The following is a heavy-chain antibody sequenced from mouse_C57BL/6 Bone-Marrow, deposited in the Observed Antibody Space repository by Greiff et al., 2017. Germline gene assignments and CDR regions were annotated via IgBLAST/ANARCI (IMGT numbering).Heavy chain of an antibody. CDR3: ARWGSGDY. J-gene: IGHJ4*01. Sequence: EVKLLESGPELVKPGASVKISCKASGYSFTDYNMNWVQQCNGKSLEWIGVINPNYGTTSSHQKFKGKATLTVDQSSSTAYMQLNSLTSEDSAVYYCARWGSGDYWGQGTSVTVSS. V-gene: IGHV1-39*01. CDR1: GYSFTDYN. CDR2: INPNYGTT. D-gene: IGHD3-1*01.